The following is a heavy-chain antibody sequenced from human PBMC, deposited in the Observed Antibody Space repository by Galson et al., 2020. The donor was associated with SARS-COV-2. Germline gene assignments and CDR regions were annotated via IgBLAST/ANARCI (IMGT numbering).Heavy chain of an antibody. CDR2: ISSDGRNS. J-gene: IGHJ4*02. V-gene: IGHV3-30*04. Sequence: GESLKISCAASGFTFSNYVMHWVRQAPGKGPEWVAVISSDGRNSFYADSLKGRFTISRDNSKSTLYLQMNSLRAGDTAVYYCARGGEWELPYYFDYWGQGTLVTVSS. CDR3: ARGGEWELPYYFDY. CDR1: GFTFSNYV. D-gene: IGHD1-26*01.